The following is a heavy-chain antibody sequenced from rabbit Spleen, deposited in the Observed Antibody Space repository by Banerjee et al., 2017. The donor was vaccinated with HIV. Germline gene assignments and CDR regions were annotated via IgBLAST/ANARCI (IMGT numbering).Heavy chain of an antibody. CDR3: ARCEVSSKWSCNL. CDR2: IGINNGGT. J-gene: IGHJ4*01. D-gene: IGHD1-1*01. V-gene: IGHV1S45*01. CDR1: GFSFSSGQD. Sequence: QEQLEESGGDLVKPEGSLTLTCKASGFSFSSGQDMCWVRQAPGKGLEWIGCIGINNGGTWYASWAKGRFTISKTSPTTVTLQLNSMTGADTAMYFCARCEVSSKWSCNLWGPGTLVTVS.